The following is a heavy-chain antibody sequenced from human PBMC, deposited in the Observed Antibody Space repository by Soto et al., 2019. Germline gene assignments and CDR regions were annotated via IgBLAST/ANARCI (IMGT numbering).Heavy chain of an antibody. D-gene: IGHD3-16*01. CDR2: ISYDGSNK. J-gene: IGHJ4*02. Sequence: QVQLVESGGGVVQPGRSLRLSCAASGFTFSSYGMHWVRQAPGKGLEWVAVISYDGSNKYYADSVKGRFTISRDNSKNTLYLQMNSLRAEDTAVYYCAKDRQLLTFGYYFDYWGQGTLVTVSS. V-gene: IGHV3-30*18. CDR1: GFTFSSYG. CDR3: AKDRQLLTFGYYFDY.